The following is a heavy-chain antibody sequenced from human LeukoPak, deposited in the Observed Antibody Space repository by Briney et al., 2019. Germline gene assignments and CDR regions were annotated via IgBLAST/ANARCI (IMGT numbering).Heavy chain of an antibody. D-gene: IGHD2-15*01. CDR3: AVYCSGGSCFRN. CDR1: GFTFSSYE. CDR2: ISTSGSTI. Sequence: PGGSLRLSCAASGFTFSSYEMNWVRQAPGKGLEWVSYISTSGSTIYYADSVKGRFTISRDNAKNSLYPQMNSLRADDTAVYYCAVYCSGGSCFRNWGQGTLVTVSS. J-gene: IGHJ4*02. V-gene: IGHV3-48*03.